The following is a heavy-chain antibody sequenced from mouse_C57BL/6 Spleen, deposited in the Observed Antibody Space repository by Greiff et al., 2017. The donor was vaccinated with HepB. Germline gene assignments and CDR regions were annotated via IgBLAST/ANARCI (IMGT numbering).Heavy chain of an antibody. Sequence: EVKLMESGGGLVQPGGSLKLSCAASGFTFSDYYMYWVRQTPEKRLEWVAYISNGGGSTYYPDTVKGRFTISRDNAKNTLYLQMSRLKSEDTAMYYCASTGTRYWYFDVWGTGTTVTVSS. CDR3: ASTGTRYWYFDV. D-gene: IGHD4-1*02. V-gene: IGHV5-12*01. CDR2: ISNGGGST. J-gene: IGHJ1*03. CDR1: GFTFSDYY.